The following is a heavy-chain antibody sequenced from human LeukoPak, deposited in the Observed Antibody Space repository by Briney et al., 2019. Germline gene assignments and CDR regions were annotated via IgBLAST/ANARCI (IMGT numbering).Heavy chain of an antibody. CDR1: GFSLSSSGVG. CDR3: AHSRRDGYQFNLIGDFDY. Sequence: KESGPTLVKPTQTLTLTCTFSGFSLSSSGVGVGWIRQPPGKALEWLALIYWDDDKRYSPSLKSRLSITKDTSKNQVVLTMTNMDPMDTATYYCAHSRRDGYQFNLIGDFDYWGQGTLVTVSS. J-gene: IGHJ4*02. D-gene: IGHD5-24*01. CDR2: IYWDDDK. V-gene: IGHV2-5*02.